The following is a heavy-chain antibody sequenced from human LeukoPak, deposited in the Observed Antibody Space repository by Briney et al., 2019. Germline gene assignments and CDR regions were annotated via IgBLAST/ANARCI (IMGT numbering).Heavy chain of an antibody. CDR2: IYYSGST. V-gene: IGHV4-39*01. CDR3: ARLGGGITIFGVVIS. CDR1: GGSISSSSYY. J-gene: IGHJ4*02. Sequence: SETLSLTCTVSGGSISSSSYYRGWIRQPPGKGLEWIGSIYYSGSTYYNPSLKSRVTISVDTSKNQFSLKLSSVTAADTAVYYCARLGGGITIFGVVISWGQGTLVTVSS. D-gene: IGHD3-3*01.